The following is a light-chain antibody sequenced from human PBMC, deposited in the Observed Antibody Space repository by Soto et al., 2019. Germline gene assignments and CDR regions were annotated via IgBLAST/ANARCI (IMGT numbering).Light chain of an antibody. CDR1: QSITNF. V-gene: IGKV1-39*01. J-gene: IGKJ2*01. CDR2: GAS. Sequence: DIQMTQSPSSLSASVGDRVTITCRASQSITNFLNWYQQKPGKAPNLLIYGASSLLSGVPLRFSGSGSGTHFTLTIGSLEPEDFSTYYCQQSDGFPYTFGQGTKLEMK. CDR3: QQSDGFPYT.